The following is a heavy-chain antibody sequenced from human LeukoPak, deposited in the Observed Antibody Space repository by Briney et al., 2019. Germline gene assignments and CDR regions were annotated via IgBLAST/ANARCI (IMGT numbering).Heavy chain of an antibody. CDR3: ARGGYSYGYSADY. Sequence: SETLPLTCTVSGGSISSYYWSWIRQPPGKGLEWIGYIYYSGSTNYNPSLKSRVTISVDTSKNQFSLKLSSVTAADTAVYYCARGGYSYGYSADYWGQGTLVTVSS. CDR1: GGSISSYY. CDR2: IYYSGST. D-gene: IGHD5-18*01. V-gene: IGHV4-59*01. J-gene: IGHJ4*02.